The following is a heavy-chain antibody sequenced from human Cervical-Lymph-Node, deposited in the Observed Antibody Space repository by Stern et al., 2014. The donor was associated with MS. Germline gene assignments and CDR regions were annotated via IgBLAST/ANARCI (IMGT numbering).Heavy chain of an antibody. Sequence: QVQLGQSGAEVKKPGSSVKVSCKASGGTFINYSFSWVRQAPGQGLEWMGVIVPIFGTTNYAPKFQGRVTMTADESTSTAYMELSSLRSEDTAVYYCAYGSKSYYYYFYGMDVWGQGTTVTVSS. CDR3: AYGSKSYYYYFYGMDV. CDR2: IVPIFGTT. D-gene: IGHD3-10*01. V-gene: IGHV1-69*01. J-gene: IGHJ6*02. CDR1: GGTFINYS.